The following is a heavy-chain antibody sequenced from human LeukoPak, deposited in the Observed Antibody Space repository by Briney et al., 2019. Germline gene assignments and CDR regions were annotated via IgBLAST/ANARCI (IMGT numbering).Heavy chain of an antibody. CDR3: AQEGVRYFGTPGAFDI. D-gene: IGHD3-9*01. CDR2: INPNSGGT. J-gene: IGHJ3*02. Sequence: ASVKVSCKASGYTFTGYYMHWVRQAPGQGLEWMGWINPNSGGTNYAQKFQGRVTMTRDTSISTAYMELSRLRSDDTAVYYCAQEGVRYFGTPGAFDIWGQGTMVTVYS. V-gene: IGHV1-2*02. CDR1: GYTFTGYY.